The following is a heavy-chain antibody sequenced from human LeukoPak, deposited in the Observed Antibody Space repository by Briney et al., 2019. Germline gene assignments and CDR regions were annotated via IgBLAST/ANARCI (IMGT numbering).Heavy chain of an antibody. J-gene: IGHJ5*02. CDR3: ARVFRGEVTSNWFHP. Sequence: PSETLSLTCTVSGGSINGYYWTWIRQPPGKGLEWIGYISDSGSTNYNPSLKSRVTMSVDSSNTEFSLRLNSVTAADTAVYYCARVFRGEVTSNWFHPWGQGTLVTVSS. CDR2: ISDSGST. V-gene: IGHV4-59*01. D-gene: IGHD2-21*02. CDR1: GGSINGYY.